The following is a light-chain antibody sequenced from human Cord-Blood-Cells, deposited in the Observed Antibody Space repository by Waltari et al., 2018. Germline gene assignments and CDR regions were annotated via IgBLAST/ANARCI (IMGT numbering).Light chain of an antibody. CDR1: SPRSNY. J-gene: IGLJ2*01. CDR2: GKN. V-gene: IGLV3-19*01. CDR3: NSRDSSGNHVV. Sequence: SSELTQDPAVSVPLGQTVRITCQGDSPRSNYASWYQQKPGQAPVLVIYGKNNRPSGIPDRFSGSRSGHTASLTITGAQAEDEADYYCNSRDSSGNHVVFGGGTKLPVL.